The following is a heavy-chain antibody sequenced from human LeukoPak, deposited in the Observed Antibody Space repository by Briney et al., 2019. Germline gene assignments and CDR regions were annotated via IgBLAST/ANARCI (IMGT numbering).Heavy chain of an antibody. J-gene: IGHJ4*02. V-gene: IGHV3-53*01. CDR1: GFTVSSNY. D-gene: IGHD3-16*02. Sequence: GGSLRLSCAASGFTVSSNYMSWVRQAPGKGLEWVSVIYSGGSTYYADSVKGRFTISRDNSKNTLYLQMNSLRAEDTAVYYCAREVGRYVWGSYRQEYYFDYWGQGTLVTVSS. CDR3: AREVGRYVWGSYRQEYYFDY. CDR2: IYSGGST.